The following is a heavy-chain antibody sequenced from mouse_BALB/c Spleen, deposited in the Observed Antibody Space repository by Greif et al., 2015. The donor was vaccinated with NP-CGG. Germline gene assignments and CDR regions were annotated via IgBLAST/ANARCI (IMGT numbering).Heavy chain of an antibody. CDR2: IYPGNGDT. J-gene: IGHJ3*01. Sequence: QVQLQQSGAELVKPGASVKMSCKASGYTFTSYNMHWVKQTPGQGLEWIGAIYPGNGDTSYNQKFKGKATLTADKSSSTAYMHLSSLTSEDSAVYYCARDYGPSAWFAYWGQGTLVTVSA. CDR1: GYTFTSYN. CDR3: ARDYGPSAWFAY. V-gene: IGHV1-12*01. D-gene: IGHD1-1*02.